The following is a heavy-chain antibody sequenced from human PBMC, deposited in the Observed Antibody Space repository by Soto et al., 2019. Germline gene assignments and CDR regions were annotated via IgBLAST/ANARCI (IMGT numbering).Heavy chain of an antibody. Sequence: SLRLSCAASGFTFATYAMSWVRQAPGKGLQWVSSISDGGRTRYFADSVKGRITISRDNSKNALFLQMNSLRADDTAIYFCASSGGGRKPHDYWGQGTLVTVSS. D-gene: IGHD3-10*01. V-gene: IGHV3-23*01. J-gene: IGHJ4*02. CDR3: ASSGGGRKPHDY. CDR2: ISDGGRTR. CDR1: GFTFATYA.